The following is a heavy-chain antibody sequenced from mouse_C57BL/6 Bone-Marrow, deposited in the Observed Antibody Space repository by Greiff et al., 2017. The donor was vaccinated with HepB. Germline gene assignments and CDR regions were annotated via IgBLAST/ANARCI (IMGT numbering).Heavy chain of an antibody. CDR1: GYTFTSYW. CDR3: ARKRAFYDGYLAWFAY. V-gene: IGHV1-64*01. D-gene: IGHD2-3*01. Sequence: VKLQQPGAELVKPGASVKLSCKASGYTFTSYWMHWVKQRPGQGLEWIGMIHPNSGSTNYNEKFKSKATLTVDKSSSTAYMQLSSLTSEDSAVYYCARKRAFYDGYLAWFAYWGQGTLVTVSA. J-gene: IGHJ3*01. CDR2: IHPNSGST.